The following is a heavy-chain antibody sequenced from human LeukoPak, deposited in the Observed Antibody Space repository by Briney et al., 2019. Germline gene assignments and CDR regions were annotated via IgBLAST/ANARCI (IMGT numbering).Heavy chain of an antibody. Sequence: GGSLRPSQAASGLTFSHHWFTWVRQRPGKGPEWVANIYLDGSETNHLPSVKGRFTLYRDNGKNSIYLQMNSLRAEGTAVYYWARGHYGIDVWGQGPTVTVS. CDR3: ARGHYGIDV. CDR1: GLTFSHHW. CDR2: IYLDGSET. V-gene: IGHV3-7*04. J-gene: IGHJ6*02.